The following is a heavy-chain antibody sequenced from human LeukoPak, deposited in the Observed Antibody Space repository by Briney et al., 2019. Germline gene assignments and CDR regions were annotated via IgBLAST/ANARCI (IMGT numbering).Heavy chain of an antibody. D-gene: IGHD5-24*01. V-gene: IGHV3-33*01. CDR1: GFTFSSHG. Sequence: GGSLRLSCVASGFTFSSHGMHWVRQAPGKGLEWVAVIWYDGSHRYYPDSVKGRFTISRDNSKNTLFLQMDSLRVDDTAVYYCVRDNAAADGALDYWGQGSLVTASS. J-gene: IGHJ4*02. CDR2: IWYDGSHR. CDR3: VRDNAAADGALDY.